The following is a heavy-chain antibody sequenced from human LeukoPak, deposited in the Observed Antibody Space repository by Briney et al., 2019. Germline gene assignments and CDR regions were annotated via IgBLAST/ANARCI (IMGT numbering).Heavy chain of an antibody. CDR1: GGSISSSNW. J-gene: IGHJ3*02. Sequence: PSETLSLTCAVSGGSISSSNWWSWVRQPPGKALVWIGEIYHSGSTNYNPSLESRVSISLVTSKNHFFLRLSSVTATVTAVYYCARHVAFDISGQGTMVTVSS. CDR3: ARHVAFDI. CDR2: IYHSGST. V-gene: IGHV4-4*02.